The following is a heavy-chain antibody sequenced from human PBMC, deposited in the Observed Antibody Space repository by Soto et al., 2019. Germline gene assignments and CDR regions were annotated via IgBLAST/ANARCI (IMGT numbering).Heavy chain of an antibody. V-gene: IGHV4-31*03. CDR3: AKGVVVVTPFDY. J-gene: IGHJ4*02. CDR2: IYYSGTT. D-gene: IGHD2-21*02. Sequence: LSLTCTVSGVSISSGGYYWSWIRQHPGEGLEWIGYIYYSGTTNYNPSFKSRVTISVDTSKNQFSLKLSSVTAADTAVYYCAKGVVVVTPFDYWGRGALVTVSS. CDR1: GVSISSGGYY.